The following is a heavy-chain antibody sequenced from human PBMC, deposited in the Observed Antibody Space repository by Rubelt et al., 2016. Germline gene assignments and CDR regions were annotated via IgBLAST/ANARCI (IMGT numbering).Heavy chain of an antibody. J-gene: IGHJ4*02. V-gene: IGHV3-73*01. Sequence: EVQLVESGGGLVQPGGSLKLSCAASGFTFSGSAMHWVRQASGKGLEWVGRIRSKANSYATAYAASVKGRFTISREDSKNTAYLQMNSLKTEETAVYYCTRLAGYGGNVYWGQGTLVTVSS. CDR2: IRSKANSYAT. D-gene: IGHD4-23*01. CDR3: TRLAGYGGNVY. CDR1: GFTFSGSA.